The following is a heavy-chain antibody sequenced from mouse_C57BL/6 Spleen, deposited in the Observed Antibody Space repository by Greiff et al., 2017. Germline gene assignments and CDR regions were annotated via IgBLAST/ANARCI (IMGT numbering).Heavy chain of an antibody. J-gene: IGHJ1*03. Sequence: QVQLKQSGAELARPGASVKLSCKASGYTFTSYGISWVNQRTGQGLEWIGEIYPRSGNTYHNEKFKGKATLTADKSSSTAYMELRSLTSEDSAVYFCARGFTTVVADFDVWGTGTTVTVSS. CDR1: GYTFTSYG. V-gene: IGHV1-81*01. CDR2: IYPRSGNT. D-gene: IGHD1-1*01. CDR3: ARGFTTVVADFDV.